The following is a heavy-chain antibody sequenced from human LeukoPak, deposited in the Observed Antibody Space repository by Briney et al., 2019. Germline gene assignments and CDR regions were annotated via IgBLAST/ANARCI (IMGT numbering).Heavy chain of an antibody. D-gene: IGHD3-10*01. CDR1: GFTFSDYY. V-gene: IGHV3-11*06. CDR2: ISSSSSYI. Sequence: GGSLRLSCAASGFTFSDYYMSWIRQAPGKGLEWVSSISSSSSYIYYADSVKGRFTISRDNAKNPLYLQMNSLRAEDTAVYYCARDQDNYGSGVFDYWGQGTLVTVSS. J-gene: IGHJ4*02. CDR3: ARDQDNYGSGVFDY.